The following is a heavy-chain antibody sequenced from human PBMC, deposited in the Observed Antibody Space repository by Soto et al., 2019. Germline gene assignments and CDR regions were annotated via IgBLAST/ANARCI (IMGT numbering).Heavy chain of an antibody. D-gene: IGHD2-2*01. CDR1: LVSISSGNL. CDR3: ATKNVPTHGNY. V-gene: IGHV4-4*02. CDR2: ISHSGTT. J-gene: IGHJ4*02. Sequence: QVQLQESGPGLVEPSGTLALTCAVSLVSISSGNLWSWVRQPPGRGLEYIGEISHSGTTNYNPSLERRLTIALEASKNQSSLKLTSVTAADTAFYYCATKNVPTHGNYWGPGTLVIISS.